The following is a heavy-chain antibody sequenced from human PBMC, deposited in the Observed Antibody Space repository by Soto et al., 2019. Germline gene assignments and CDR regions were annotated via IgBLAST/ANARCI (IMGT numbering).Heavy chain of an antibody. J-gene: IGHJ4*02. Sequence: QVQLQQWGAGLLKPSETLSLTCAVYGGSFSGYYWSWIRQPPGKGLGWIGEINHSGSTNYNPSLKSRVTISVDTSRNQFSLKLSSVTAADTAVYYCARGQTYCSSTSCYPGYFDYWGQGTLVTVSS. CDR2: INHSGST. CDR3: ARGQTYCSSTSCYPGYFDY. D-gene: IGHD2-2*01. CDR1: GGSFSGYY. V-gene: IGHV4-34*01.